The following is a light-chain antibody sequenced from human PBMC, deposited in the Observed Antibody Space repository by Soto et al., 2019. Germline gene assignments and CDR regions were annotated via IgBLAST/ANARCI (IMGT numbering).Light chain of an antibody. Sequence: DIVMTQSPATLSVSPGERVTLSCRASQDIRSSLAWYQQKPGQAPRLLIYGASIRATGVPATFSGSGSGTEFTLSISSLQSEHLGVYYCQQDSSWPLTFGGGTKVDNK. CDR1: QDIRSS. V-gene: IGKV3-15*01. CDR2: GAS. CDR3: QQDSSWPLT. J-gene: IGKJ4*01.